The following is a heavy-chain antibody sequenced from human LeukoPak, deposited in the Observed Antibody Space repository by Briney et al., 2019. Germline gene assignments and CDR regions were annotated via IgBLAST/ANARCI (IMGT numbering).Heavy chain of an antibody. CDR1: GDSISSDY. J-gene: IGHJ1*01. CDR2: IYRFGNT. V-gene: IGHV4-4*08. Sequence: SETLSLTCTASGDSISSDYWSWIRQPPGRGLEWIGYIYRFGNTDYNPSLMRRVTISLDTSKKQLSLNLTSVTAADTAVYYCAGRGQRYFRDWGQGTLVTVSS. CDR3: AGRGQRYFRD.